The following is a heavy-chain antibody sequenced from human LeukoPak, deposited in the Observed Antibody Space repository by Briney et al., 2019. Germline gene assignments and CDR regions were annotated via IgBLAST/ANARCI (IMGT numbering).Heavy chain of an antibody. V-gene: IGHV1-18*01. CDR1: GYAFTSFS. CDR3: AREGEAADAPGY. Sequence: SVTVSCKASGYAFTSFSISWVRQAPGQGLEWMGWISTHNGNTNYAQKLQGRVTMTTDSSTSTAYMELRSLRSDDTAVYYCAREGEAADAPGYWGQGTLVTVSS. CDR2: ISTHNGNT. J-gene: IGHJ4*02. D-gene: IGHD6-13*01.